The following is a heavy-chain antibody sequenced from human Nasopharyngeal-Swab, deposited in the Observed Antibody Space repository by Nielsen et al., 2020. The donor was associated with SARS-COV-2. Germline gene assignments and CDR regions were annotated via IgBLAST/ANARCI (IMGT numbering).Heavy chain of an antibody. D-gene: IGHD4-17*01. V-gene: IGHV3-30*18. CDR1: GFTFSSSG. CDR3: AKDVHGDYGGIDY. J-gene: IGHJ4*02. Sequence: WGSLRLSCAASGFTFSSSGMDWVRQAPGKGLEWMAVISYDGSNEYYGDSVKGRFTISRDNSKNTLYLQMNSLRVDDTAVYYCAKDVHGDYGGIDYWGQGMLVTVSS. CDR2: ISYDGSNE.